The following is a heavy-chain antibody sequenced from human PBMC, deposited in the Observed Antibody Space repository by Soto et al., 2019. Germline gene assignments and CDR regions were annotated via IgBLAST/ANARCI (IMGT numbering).Heavy chain of an antibody. J-gene: IGHJ6*02. CDR1: GFTFDDYA. CDR3: AKGRYGSGNHYYYYGMDV. D-gene: IGHD3-10*01. Sequence: EVQLVESGGGLVQPGRSLRLSCAASGFTFDDYAMHWVRQAPGKGLEWVSGISWNSGSIGYADSVKGRFTISRDNAKNSLYLQMNSLRAEDTALYYCAKGRYGSGNHYYYYGMDVWGQGTTVTVSS. CDR2: ISWNSGSI. V-gene: IGHV3-9*01.